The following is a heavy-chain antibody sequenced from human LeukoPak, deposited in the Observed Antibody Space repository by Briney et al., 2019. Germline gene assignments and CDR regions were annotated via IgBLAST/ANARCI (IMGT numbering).Heavy chain of an antibody. CDR3: ARGVPPVPAAPDY. V-gene: IGHV4-30-4*01. CDR2: IYYSGST. CDR1: GGSISSGDYY. D-gene: IGHD2-2*01. Sequence: PSETLSLTCTVSGGSISSGDYYWTWIRQPPGKGLEWIGYIYYSGSTYYNPSLTSRVTISVDRSKNQFSLRLSSVTAADTAVYYCARGVPPVPAAPDYWGQGTLVTVSS. J-gene: IGHJ4*02.